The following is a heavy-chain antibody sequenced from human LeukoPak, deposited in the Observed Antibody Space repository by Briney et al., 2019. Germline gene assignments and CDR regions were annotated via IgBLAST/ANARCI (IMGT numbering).Heavy chain of an antibody. D-gene: IGHD2-21*02. CDR3: ARIRDWAFDY. V-gene: IGHV3-7*01. J-gene: IGHJ4*02. CDR1: GFTFIGYW. CDR2: IKQDGGGT. Sequence: GGSLRLSCVASGFTFIGYWMSWVRQAPGKGLEWVANIKQDGGGTYYADSVKGRFTFSRDNAKNSLYLQMNSLIVEDTAVYYCARIRDWAFDYWGQGYLVTVSS.